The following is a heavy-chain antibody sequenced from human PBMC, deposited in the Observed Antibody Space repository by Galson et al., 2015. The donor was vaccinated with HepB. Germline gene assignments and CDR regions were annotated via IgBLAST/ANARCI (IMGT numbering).Heavy chain of an antibody. V-gene: IGHV3-48*02. CDR1: GFTFSTYS. CDR2: ISSSSTI. CDR3: ARARITMVRGVITASDY. D-gene: IGHD3-10*01. J-gene: IGHJ4*02. Sequence: SLRLSCAASGFTFSTYSMNWVRQAPGKGLEWVSYISSSSTIYYADSVKGRFTISRDNAKNSLYLQMNSLRDEDTAVYYCARARITMVRGVITASDYWGQGTLVTVSS.